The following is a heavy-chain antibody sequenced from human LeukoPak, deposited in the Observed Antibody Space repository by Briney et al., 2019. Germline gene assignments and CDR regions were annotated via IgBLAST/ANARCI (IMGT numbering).Heavy chain of an antibody. Sequence: SETLSLTCTVSGVSISSYYWSWIRQPPGKGLEGIGYIYYSGSTNYNPSLKSRVTISVDTSKNQFSLKLSSVTAADTAVYYCAREERLLWFGELYGVWFDPWGQGTLVTVSS. D-gene: IGHD3-10*01. V-gene: IGHV4-59*01. CDR2: IYYSGST. J-gene: IGHJ5*02. CDR3: AREERLLWFGELYGVWFDP. CDR1: GVSISSYY.